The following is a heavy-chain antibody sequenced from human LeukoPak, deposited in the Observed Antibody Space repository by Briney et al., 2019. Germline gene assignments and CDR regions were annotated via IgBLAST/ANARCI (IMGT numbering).Heavy chain of an antibody. Sequence: GGSLRLFCAASGFTFSSLVMSWVRQAPGKGLEWVLGLSGSGGTTYYADSVKGRFTISRDNSKNTLYLQMNSLGPEDTAVYYCAKSAAARTLTYYFDYWGQGTLVTVSS. CDR3: AKSAAARTLTYYFDY. CDR1: GFTFSSLV. CDR2: LSGSGGTT. J-gene: IGHJ4*02. V-gene: IGHV3-23*01. D-gene: IGHD6-6*01.